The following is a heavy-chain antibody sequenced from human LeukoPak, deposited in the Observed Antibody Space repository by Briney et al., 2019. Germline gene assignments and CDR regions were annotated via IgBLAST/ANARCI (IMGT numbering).Heavy chain of an antibody. D-gene: IGHD1-26*01. CDR1: GFTVSSNY. J-gene: IGHJ4*02. V-gene: IGHV4-34*01. CDR2: INHSGST. CDR3: ARGYSGSYPNY. Sequence: GSLRLSCAASGFTVSSNYMSWIRQPPGKGLEWIGEINHSGSTNYNPSLKSRVTISVDTSKNQFSLKLSSVTAADTAVYYCARGYSGSYPNYWGQGTLVTVSS.